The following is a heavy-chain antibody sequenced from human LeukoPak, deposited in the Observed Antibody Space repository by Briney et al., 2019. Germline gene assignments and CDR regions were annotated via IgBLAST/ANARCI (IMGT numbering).Heavy chain of an antibody. J-gene: IGHJ4*02. V-gene: IGHV4-38-2*02. CDR1: GYSISSGYY. Sequence: SETLSLTCTVSGYSISSGYYWGWIRQPPGKGLEWIGTINHSGSTNYNPSLKSRVTISVDTSKNQFSLKLSSVTAADTAVYYCARGVHFDYWGQGTLVTVSS. CDR3: ARGVHFDY. D-gene: IGHD1-1*01. CDR2: INHSGST.